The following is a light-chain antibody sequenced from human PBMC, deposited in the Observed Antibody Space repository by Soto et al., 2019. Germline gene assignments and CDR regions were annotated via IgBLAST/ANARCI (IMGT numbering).Light chain of an antibody. CDR1: KNDIGVYDF. J-gene: IGLJ2*01. V-gene: IGLV2-8*01. CDR2: EVV. Sequence: QSVLTQPPSASGSPGQSVTISCTGTKNDIGVYDFVSWYQHHPGKAPRLIIYEVVQRPSGVPDRFSGSKSGSTASLIVSGLQAEDEADYYCSSCAGRNNLVFGGGTQLTVL. CDR3: SSCAGRNNLV.